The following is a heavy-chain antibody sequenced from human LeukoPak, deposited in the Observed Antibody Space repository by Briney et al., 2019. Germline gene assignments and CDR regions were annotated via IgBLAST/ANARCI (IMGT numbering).Heavy chain of an antibody. CDR1: GGSFSGYY. D-gene: IGHD3-10*01. V-gene: IGHV4-34*01. CDR3: ARSITMVRGVLNY. J-gene: IGHJ4*02. CDR2: INHSGST. Sequence: SETLSLTCAVYGGSFSGYYWSWIRQPPGKGLEWIGEINHSGSTNYNPSLKSRVTISVDTSKNQFSLKLSSVTAADTAVYYCARSITMVRGVLNYWGQGTLVTVSS.